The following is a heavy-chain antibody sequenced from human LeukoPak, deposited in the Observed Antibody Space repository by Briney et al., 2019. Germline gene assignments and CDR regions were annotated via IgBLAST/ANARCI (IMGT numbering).Heavy chain of an antibody. V-gene: IGHV4-39*07. D-gene: IGHD1-26*01. CDR2: IYYSVST. CDR1: VGSISSSSYY. Sequence: SETLSLTCTVSVGSISSSSYYGGWIRQPPGKGLEWIGSIYYSVSTYYNPSLKSRVTISVDTSKNQFSLKLRSVTAADTAVYYCARDRLGATFYYYYMDVWGKGTTVTVSS. J-gene: IGHJ6*03. CDR3: ARDRLGATFYYYYMDV.